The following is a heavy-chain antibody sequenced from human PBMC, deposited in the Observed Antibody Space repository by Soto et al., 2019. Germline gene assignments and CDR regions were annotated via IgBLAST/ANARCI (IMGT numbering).Heavy chain of an antibody. J-gene: IGHJ4*02. D-gene: IGHD1-1*01. CDR2: IDYSGTA. V-gene: IGHV4-31*03. CDR3: ARGTKVASFDN. Sequence: QVQLQESGPGLGKPSQTLSLTCTVSGGSISSGGYYWSWIRQRPGKGLEWIGYIDYSGTAYYNPSIKSRVTISGDTSNNHCSLNLSSVTAADTAVYYCARGTKVASFDNWGQGTLVTVSS. CDR1: GGSISSGGYY.